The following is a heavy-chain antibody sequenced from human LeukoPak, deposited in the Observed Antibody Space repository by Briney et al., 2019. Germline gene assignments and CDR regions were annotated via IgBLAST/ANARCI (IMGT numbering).Heavy chain of an antibody. Sequence: SETLSLTCTVSGGSVSSGSYYWSWIRQPPGKGLEWIGYIFYSGSTNYNPSLKSRVTISIDTSKNQSSLKLSSVTAADTAVYYCASVYKYGMDVWGQGTTVIVSS. CDR2: IFYSGST. CDR3: ASVYKYGMDV. CDR1: GGSVSSGSYY. J-gene: IGHJ6*02. V-gene: IGHV4-61*01.